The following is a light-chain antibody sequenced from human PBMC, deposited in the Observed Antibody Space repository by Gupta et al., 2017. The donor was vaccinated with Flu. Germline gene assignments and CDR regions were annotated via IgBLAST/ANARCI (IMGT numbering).Light chain of an antibody. J-gene: IGKJ2*01. CDR3: QQSYSSPYT. CDR1: QGISSY. V-gene: IGKV1-39*01. CDR2: DAS. Sequence: PSSLSASVGDRVTITCRASQGISSYLNWYQQKPGKAPKLLISDASSLQSGVPSRFSGSGSGTEFTLTISSLQPEDFATYYCQQSYSSPYTFGEGTKVEIK.